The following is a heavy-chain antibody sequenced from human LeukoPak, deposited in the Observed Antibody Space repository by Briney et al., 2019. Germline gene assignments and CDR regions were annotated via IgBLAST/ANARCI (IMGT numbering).Heavy chain of an antibody. CDR1: AFTFSSYW. V-gene: IGHV3-7*01. Sequence: GGSLRLSCAASAFTFSSYWMNWVRQAPGKGLEWVAGIDKDGTEKYYVESVKGRFTISRDNAKKSVYLQMNSLRADDTAVYYCARAITAVDSYWGQGTLVTVSS. J-gene: IGHJ4*02. D-gene: IGHD6-13*01. CDR3: ARAITAVDSY. CDR2: IDKDGTEK.